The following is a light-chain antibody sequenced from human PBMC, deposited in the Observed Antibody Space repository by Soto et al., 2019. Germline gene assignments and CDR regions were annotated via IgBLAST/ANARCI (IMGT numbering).Light chain of an antibody. CDR1: SSNIGAEYD. CDR2: GDN. Sequence: QSVLTQPPSVSGAPGQRVAISCTGSSSNIGAEYDVHWYQQLPGTAPKRLIYGDNNRPSGVPDRFSGSKSGTSASLAITGLQPEDEADYYCQSYDSRLSSFVFGTGRKV. V-gene: IGLV1-40*01. CDR3: QSYDSRLSSFV. J-gene: IGLJ1*01.